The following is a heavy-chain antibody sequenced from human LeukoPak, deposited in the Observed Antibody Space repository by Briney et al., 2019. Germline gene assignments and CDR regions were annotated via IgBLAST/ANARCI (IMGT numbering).Heavy chain of an antibody. J-gene: IGHJ4*02. V-gene: IGHV3-11*06. CDR2: ISSTGTHT. CDR1: GFTFSDYY. CDR3: ARVYSDYYYFDY. D-gene: IGHD4-11*01. Sequence: GGSLRLSCAASGFTFSDYYMTWIRQAPGKGLERVSYISSTGTHTNYADSVKGRITISRDNAKNSLYLQMISLRAEDTAVYFCARVYSDYYYFDYWGQGTLVTVSS.